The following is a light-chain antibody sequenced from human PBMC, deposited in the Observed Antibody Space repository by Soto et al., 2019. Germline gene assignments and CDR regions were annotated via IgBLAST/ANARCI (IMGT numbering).Light chain of an antibody. CDR3: QHYDTPPA. V-gene: IGKV3-20*01. J-gene: IGKJ1*01. CDR1: QSISNTY. Sequence: EIVLTQSPGTLSLSPGERATLSCRASQSISNTYLAWYRQKPGQAPGLLIYATANRGTGIPDRFSGSGSGEVFTLTISRLEPEDLAVYYCQHYDTPPAFGQGTKVEIK. CDR2: ATA.